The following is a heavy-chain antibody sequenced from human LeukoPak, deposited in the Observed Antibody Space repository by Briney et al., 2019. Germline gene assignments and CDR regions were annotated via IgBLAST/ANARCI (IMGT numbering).Heavy chain of an antibody. CDR2: INPSGGST. D-gene: IGHD2-21*02. CDR1: GYTFTGYY. V-gene: IGHV1-46*01. CDR3: ARDSVGGGDCYS. J-gene: IGHJ5*02. Sequence: ASVKVSCKASGYTFTGYYMHWVRQAPGQGLEWMGIINPSGGSTSYAQKFQGRVTMTRDTSTSTVYMELSSLRSEDTAVYYCARDSVGGGDCYSWGQGTLVTVSS.